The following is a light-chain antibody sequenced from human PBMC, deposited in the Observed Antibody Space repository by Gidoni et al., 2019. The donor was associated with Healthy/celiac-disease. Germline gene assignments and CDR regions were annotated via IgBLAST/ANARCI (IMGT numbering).Light chain of an antibody. J-gene: IGKJ2*01. CDR2: WAS. CDR1: QSVLYSSNNKNY. V-gene: IGKV4-1*01. Sequence: IVITHSPDSLALSLGERATINCKSSQSVLYSSNNKNYLAWYQQKPGQPPKLLIYWASTRESGVPDRFSGSGSGTDFTLTISSLQAEDVAVYYCQQYYSTPYTFGQGTKLEIK. CDR3: QQYYSTPYT.